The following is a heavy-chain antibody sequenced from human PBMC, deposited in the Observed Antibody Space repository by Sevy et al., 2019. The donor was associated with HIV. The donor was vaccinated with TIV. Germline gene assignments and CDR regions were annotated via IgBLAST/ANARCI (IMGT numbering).Heavy chain of an antibody. CDR3: TTMEYYHNIIGSSSGDY. V-gene: IGHV1-24*01. CDR1: GYTLTKLD. CDR2: FDPEDGDT. D-gene: IGHD3-22*01. J-gene: IGHJ4*02. Sequence: ASVKVSCKVSGYTLTKLDMHWVRQAPGKGLEWMGGFDPEDGDTFYAQKFQGRVTMTEDTSTDTAYMELSSLRSEEMAVYYCTTMEYYHNIIGSSSGDYWGQGTLVTVSS.